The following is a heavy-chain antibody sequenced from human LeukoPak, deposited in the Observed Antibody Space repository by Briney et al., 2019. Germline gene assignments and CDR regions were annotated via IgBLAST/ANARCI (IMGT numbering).Heavy chain of an antibody. V-gene: IGHV3-48*01. D-gene: IGHD4/OR15-4a*01. CDR1: GFTFSSYS. CDR3: ARRAGAYSHPYDY. J-gene: IGHJ4*02. Sequence: TGGSLRLSCEASGFTFSSYSMNWVRQAPGKGLEWISYISTSTTTIYYADSVKGRFTISRDNSKNTLYLQMNSLRAEDTAVYYCARRAGAYSHPYDYWGQGTLVTVSS. CDR2: ISTSTTTI.